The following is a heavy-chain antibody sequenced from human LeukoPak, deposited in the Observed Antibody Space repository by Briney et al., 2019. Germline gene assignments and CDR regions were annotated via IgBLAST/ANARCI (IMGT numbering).Heavy chain of an antibody. V-gene: IGHV3-74*01. CDR2: INTDGSST. J-gene: IGHJ4*02. D-gene: IGHD5-18*01. CDR1: GFTFSSYW. Sequence: GGSLRLSCAASGFTFSSYWMHWVRQAPGKGLVWVSRINTDGSSTSYADSVKGRFTISRDNAKNMLYLQLNSLRAEDTAVYYCAKTRIGYTYLIDYWGQGTLVTVSS. CDR3: AKTRIGYTYLIDY.